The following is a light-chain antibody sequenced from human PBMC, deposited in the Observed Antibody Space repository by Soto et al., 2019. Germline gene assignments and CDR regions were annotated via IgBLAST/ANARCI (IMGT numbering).Light chain of an antibody. J-gene: IGKJ4*01. V-gene: IGKV3-15*01. CDR1: QSVSGN. CDR3: QQYNNWLFT. CDR2: DTS. Sequence: IVMTQSPATLSVSPGERVTLSCRASQSVSGNLAWYQQKPGQAPRLLIHDTSTRATGIAARFSGSGSGTEFTLTISSLQSEDFAVYYCQQYNNWLFTFGGGTRVEIK.